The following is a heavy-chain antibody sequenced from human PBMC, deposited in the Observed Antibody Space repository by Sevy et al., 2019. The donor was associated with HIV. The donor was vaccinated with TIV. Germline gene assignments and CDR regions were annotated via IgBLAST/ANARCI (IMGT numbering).Heavy chain of an antibody. CDR1: GFTFSSYA. CDR3: ARAVVVVAATDY. Sequence: GGSLRLSCAASGFTFSSYAMHWVRQAPGKGLEWVAVISYDGSNKYYADSVKGRFTISRDNSKNTLYLQMNSLRAEDTAVYYCARAVVVVAATDYWGQGTLDTVSS. J-gene: IGHJ4*02. CDR2: ISYDGSNK. V-gene: IGHV3-30-3*01. D-gene: IGHD2-15*01.